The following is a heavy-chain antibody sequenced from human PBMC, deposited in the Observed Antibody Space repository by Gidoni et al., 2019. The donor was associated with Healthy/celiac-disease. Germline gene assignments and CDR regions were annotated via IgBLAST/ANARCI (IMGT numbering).Heavy chain of an antibody. CDR2: IIPILGIA. V-gene: IGHV1-69*04. Sequence: QVPLVHSAAAANKPRSSVNVSCKASGGTFSSYAISWVRQAPGQGLEWMGRIIPILGIANYAQKFQGRVTITADKSTSTAYMELSSLRSEDTAVYYCASPRGSSGWNNWYFDLWGRGTLVTVSS. J-gene: IGHJ2*01. CDR1: GGTFSSYA. D-gene: IGHD6-19*01. CDR3: ASPRGSSGWNNWYFDL.